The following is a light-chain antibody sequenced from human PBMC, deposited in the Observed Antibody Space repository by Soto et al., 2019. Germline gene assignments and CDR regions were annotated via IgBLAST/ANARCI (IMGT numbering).Light chain of an antibody. CDR1: QSVSSSY. J-gene: IGKJ1*01. CDR2: GAS. CDR3: QQNGSSTGT. V-gene: IGKV3-20*01. Sequence: EIVLTQSPGTLSLSPGERATLSCRASQSVSSSYLAWYQQKPGQAPRLLIYGASSRATGLPDMFSGSWAVKDFPLTISRLEPDDFAVYYCQQNGSSTGTFGQGTKVEIK.